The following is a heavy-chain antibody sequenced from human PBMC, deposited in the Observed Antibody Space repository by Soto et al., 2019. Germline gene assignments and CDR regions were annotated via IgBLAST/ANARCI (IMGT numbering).Heavy chain of an antibody. V-gene: IGHV6-1*01. CDR1: GDSVSSNSAA. D-gene: IGHD2-2*01. CDR2: TYYRSKWYN. J-gene: IGHJ6*02. Sequence: PSQTLSLTCAISGDSVSSNSAAWNWIRQSPSRGLEWLGRTYYRSKWYNDYAVSVKSRITINPDTSKNQFSLQLNSVTPEDTAVYYCARDYCISTSPSVFWSGDGMDVWGQGTTVTVSS. CDR3: ARDYCISTSPSVFWSGDGMDV.